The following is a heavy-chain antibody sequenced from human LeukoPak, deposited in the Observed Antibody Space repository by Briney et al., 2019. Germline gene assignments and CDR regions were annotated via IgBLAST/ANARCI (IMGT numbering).Heavy chain of an antibody. CDR2: IRQDGSVN. D-gene: IGHD4-17*01. J-gene: IGHJ4*02. V-gene: IGHV3-7*03. Sequence: GGSLRLSCEASGFIFSSYWMSWVRQAPGKGLEWVATIRQDGSVNHCVDSVKGRFTVSRDNAWNSLYLQMNSLRAEDTALYYCAKDIGGYGAYFDYWGQGTLVTVSS. CDR1: GFIFSSYW. CDR3: AKDIGGYGAYFDY.